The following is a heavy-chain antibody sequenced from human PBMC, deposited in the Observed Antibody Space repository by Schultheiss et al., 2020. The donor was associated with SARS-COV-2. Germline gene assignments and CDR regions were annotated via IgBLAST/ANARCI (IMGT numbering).Heavy chain of an antibody. CDR2: IYSSGTT. Sequence: SETLSLTCTVSGGSISSYYWSWIRQPAGKGLEWIGRIYSSGTTDYNSSLKSRVTMSVDTSTNQFSLKLTSVTAADMAVYYCARDELGYCSGGSCPLYFDNWGQGTLVTVSS. CDR1: GGSISSYY. J-gene: IGHJ4*02. D-gene: IGHD2-15*01. CDR3: ARDELGYCSGGSCPLYFDN. V-gene: IGHV4-4*07.